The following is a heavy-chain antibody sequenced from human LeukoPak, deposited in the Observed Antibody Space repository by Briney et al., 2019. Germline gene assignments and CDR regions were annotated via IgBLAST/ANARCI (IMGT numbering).Heavy chain of an antibody. D-gene: IGHD5-12*01. CDR2: ISSSSSYI. J-gene: IGHJ6*03. CDR1: GFTFSSYS. V-gene: IGHV3-21*01. Sequence: PGGSLRLSCAASGFTFSSYSMNWVRQAPGKGLEWVSSISSSSSYIYYADSVKGRFTISRDNAKNSLYLQMNSLRAEDTAVYCGARINGGYVAMDVWGKGTTVTVSS. CDR3: ARINGGYVAMDV.